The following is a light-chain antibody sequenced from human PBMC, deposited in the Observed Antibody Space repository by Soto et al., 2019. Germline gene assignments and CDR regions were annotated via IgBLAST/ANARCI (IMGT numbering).Light chain of an antibody. CDR2: GAS. CDR1: QSVSSTY. CDR3: HQYGTSPWT. V-gene: IGKV3-20*01. Sequence: EIVLTQSPGTLSLSPGERATLSCRASQSVSSTYLAWYEQKPGQAPRLLIYGASNRATGIPDRFSGSGSGTDFTLTISRVEPEEFAVFYCHQYGTSPWTFGQGTKVEIK. J-gene: IGKJ1*01.